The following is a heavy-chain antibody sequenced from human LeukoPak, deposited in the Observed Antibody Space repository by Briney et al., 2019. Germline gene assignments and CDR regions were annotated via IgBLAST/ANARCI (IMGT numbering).Heavy chain of an antibody. V-gene: IGHV3-21*01. CDR1: GFTVSSNY. Sequence: GGSLRLSCAASGFTVSSNYMSWVRQAPGKGLEWVSAISGSGGSTYYADSVKGRFTISRDNAKNSLYLQMNSLRAEDTAVYYCARGGAGSLDYWGQGTLVTVSS. CDR3: ARGGAGSLDY. D-gene: IGHD3-10*01. CDR2: ISGSGGST. J-gene: IGHJ4*02.